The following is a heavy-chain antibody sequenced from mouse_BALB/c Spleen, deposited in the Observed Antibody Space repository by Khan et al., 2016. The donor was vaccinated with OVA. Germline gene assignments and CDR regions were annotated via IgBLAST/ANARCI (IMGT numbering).Heavy chain of an antibody. CDR3: ARDLGSSHWYFDV. Sequence: QVQLKESGPGLVAPSQSLSITCTVSGFSLTSIGVHWFRHPPGKGLGCLGVIWPGGSTNYNSAPRSRLSINKDNSKSQVFLKMNNLQTDDTAIYCCARDLGSSHWYFDVWGAGTTVTVSS. V-gene: IGHV2-9*02. J-gene: IGHJ1*01. CDR1: GFSLTSIG. D-gene: IGHD1-1*01. CDR2: IWPGGST.